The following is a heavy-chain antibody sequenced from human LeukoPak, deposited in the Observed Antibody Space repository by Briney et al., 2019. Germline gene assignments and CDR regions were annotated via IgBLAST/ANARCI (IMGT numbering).Heavy chain of an antibody. CDR1: GGSISSSSYY. V-gene: IGHV4-39*01. D-gene: IGHD3-22*01. CDR2: IYYSGST. Sequence: SETLSLTCTVSGGSISSSSYYWGWNRQPPGKGLEWIGSIYYSGSTYYNPSLKSRVTISVDTSKNQFSLKLSSVTAADTAVYYCARRRDYYDRVFDYWGQGTLVTVSS. CDR3: ARRRDYYDRVFDY. J-gene: IGHJ4*02.